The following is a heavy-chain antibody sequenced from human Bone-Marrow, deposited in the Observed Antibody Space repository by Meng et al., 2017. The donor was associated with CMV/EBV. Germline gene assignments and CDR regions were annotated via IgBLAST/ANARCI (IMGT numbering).Heavy chain of an antibody. CDR1: GWSFSGYY. CDR2: INHSGST. J-gene: IGHJ4*02. CDR3: ARGVPIYCSSTSCHYPLFDY. V-gene: IGHV4-34*01. D-gene: IGHD2-2*01. Sequence: LHECVLGLCRPPETRSPTWRFNGWSFSGYYWSWIRQPPGKGLEWIGEINHSGSTNYNPSLKSRVTISVDTSKNQFSLKLSSVTAADTAVYYCARGVPIYCSSTSCHYPLFDYWGQGTLVTVSS.